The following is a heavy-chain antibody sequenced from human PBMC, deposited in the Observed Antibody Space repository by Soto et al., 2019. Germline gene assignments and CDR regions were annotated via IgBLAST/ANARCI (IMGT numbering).Heavy chain of an antibody. CDR1: GYTFTSYA. V-gene: IGHV1-3*01. D-gene: IGHD3-10*01. Sequence: ASVKVSCKASGYTFTSYAMHWVRQAPGQRLEWMGWINAGNGNTKYSQKFQGRVTITRDTSASTAYMELSSLRSEDTAVYYCAGSLLLWFGELSDPSYYYYGMDVSGQGTTVTVSS. J-gene: IGHJ6*02. CDR2: INAGNGNT. CDR3: AGSLLLWFGELSDPSYYYYGMDV.